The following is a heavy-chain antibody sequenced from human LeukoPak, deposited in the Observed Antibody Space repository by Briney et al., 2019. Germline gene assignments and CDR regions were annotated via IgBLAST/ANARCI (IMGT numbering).Heavy chain of an antibody. CDR1: GFTFSSYS. CDR3: AKIAVIPGSLKVGAQDY. Sequence: QAGGSLRLSCAASGFTFSSYSMNWVRQAPGKGLEWISVIYSGGNTYYADSVKGRFTISRDNSKNTLYLQMNSLRAEDTAVYYCAKIAVIPGSLKVGAQDYWGQGTLVTVSS. CDR2: IYSGGNT. D-gene: IGHD1-26*01. V-gene: IGHV3-53*01. J-gene: IGHJ4*02.